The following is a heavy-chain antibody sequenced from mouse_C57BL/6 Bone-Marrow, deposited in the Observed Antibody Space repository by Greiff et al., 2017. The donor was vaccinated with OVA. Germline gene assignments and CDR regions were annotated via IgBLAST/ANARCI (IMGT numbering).Heavy chain of an antibody. D-gene: IGHD1-1*01. CDR1: GFTFNTYA. Sequence: DVKLQESGGGLVQPKGSLKLSCAASGFTFNTYAMHWVRQAPGKGLEWVARIRSKSSNYATYYADSVKDRFTISRDDSQSMLYLQMNNLKTEDTAMYYCVRGSSFITTVVAPFAYWGQGTLVTVSA. CDR2: IRSKSSNYAT. J-gene: IGHJ3*01. CDR3: VRGSSFITTVVAPFAY. V-gene: IGHV10-3*01.